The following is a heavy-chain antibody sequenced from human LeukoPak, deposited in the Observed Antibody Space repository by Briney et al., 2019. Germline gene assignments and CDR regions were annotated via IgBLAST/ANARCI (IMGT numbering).Heavy chain of an antibody. Sequence: SETLSLTCTVPGYSISTGYYWGWIRPTPGKGLEWIGSLYHSGSRYYNPSLKSRVTISVDTSKNEFSLKLNSVTAADSGVYYCARFNPESDFWGHGTRVTVSS. V-gene: IGHV4-38-2*02. CDR3: ARFNPESDF. J-gene: IGHJ5*01. CDR2: LYHSGSR. CDR1: GYSISTGYY.